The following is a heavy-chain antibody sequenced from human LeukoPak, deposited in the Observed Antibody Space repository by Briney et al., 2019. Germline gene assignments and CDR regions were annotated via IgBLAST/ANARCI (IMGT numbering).Heavy chain of an antibody. CDR3: ASLPTVTTTVAGY. CDR1: GGSISSGGYY. Sequence: SETLSLTCTVSGGSISSGGYYWSWIRQPPGKGLEWIGYIYHSGSTYYNPSLKSRVTISVDRSKNQFSLKLSSVTAADTAVYYCASLPTVTTTVAGYWGQGTLVTVSS. J-gene: IGHJ4*02. CDR2: IYHSGST. D-gene: IGHD4-17*01. V-gene: IGHV4-30-2*01.